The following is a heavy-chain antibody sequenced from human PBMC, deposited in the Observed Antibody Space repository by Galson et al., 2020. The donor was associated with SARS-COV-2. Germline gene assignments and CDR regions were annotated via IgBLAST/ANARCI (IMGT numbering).Heavy chain of an antibody. V-gene: IGHV4-31*03. CDR1: GGSISSGGYY. J-gene: IGHJ6*02. CDR2: IYYSGST. D-gene: IGHD6-13*01. Sequence: SETLSLTCTVSGGSISSGGYYWSWIRQHPGKGLEWIGYIYYSGSTYYNPSLKSRVTISVDTSKNQFSLKLSSVTAADTAVYYCARWAAGGSSWYLPDYYYYGMDVWGQGTTVTVSS. CDR3: ARWAAGGSSWYLPDYYYYGMDV.